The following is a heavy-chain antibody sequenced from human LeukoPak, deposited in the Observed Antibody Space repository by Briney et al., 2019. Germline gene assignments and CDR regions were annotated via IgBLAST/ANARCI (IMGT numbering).Heavy chain of an antibody. D-gene: IGHD5-18*01. V-gene: IGHV4-34*01. CDR3: ARGGYSYGPTRYYYYYYYMDV. CDR2: INHSGST. J-gene: IGHJ6*03. Sequence: SETLSLTCAVYGGSFSSYYWSWIRQPPGKGLEWIGEINHSGSTNYNPSLKSRVTISVDTSKNQFSLKLSSVTAADTAVYYCARGGYSYGPTRYYYYYYYMDVWGKGATVTVSS. CDR1: GGSFSSYY.